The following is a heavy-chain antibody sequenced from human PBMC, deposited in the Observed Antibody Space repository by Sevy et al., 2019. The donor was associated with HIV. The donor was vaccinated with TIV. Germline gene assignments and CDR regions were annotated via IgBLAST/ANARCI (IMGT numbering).Heavy chain of an antibody. V-gene: IGHV3-21*01. CDR3: ARDGGPRGYCGGGSCYSDYYYGMDV. D-gene: IGHD2-15*01. CDR1: GFTFSSYS. J-gene: IGHJ6*02. Sequence: GGSLRLSCAASGFTFSSYSMNWVRQAPGKGLEWVSSISSSSSYIYYADSVKGRFTISRDNAKNSLCLQMNSLRGEDTAVYYCARDGGPRGYCGGGSCYSDYYYGMDVWGQGTTVTVSS. CDR2: ISSSSSYI.